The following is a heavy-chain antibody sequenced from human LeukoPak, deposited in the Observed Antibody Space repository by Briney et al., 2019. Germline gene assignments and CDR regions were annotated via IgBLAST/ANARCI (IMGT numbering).Heavy chain of an antibody. D-gene: IGHD3-16*01. CDR3: ARAGGFFSPFGY. Sequence: SETLSLTCTVSGGSIGSGGYYWSWIRQHPGKGLEWIGYIYYSGSTYYNPSLKSRVTISVDTSKNQFSLKLSSVTAADTAVYYCARAGGFFSPFGYWGQGTLVTVSS. J-gene: IGHJ4*02. V-gene: IGHV4-31*03. CDR1: GGSIGSGGYY. CDR2: IYYSGST.